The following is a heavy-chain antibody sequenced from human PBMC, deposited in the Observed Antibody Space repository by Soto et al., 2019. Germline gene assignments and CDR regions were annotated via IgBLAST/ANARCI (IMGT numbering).Heavy chain of an antibody. J-gene: IGHJ6*02. D-gene: IGHD3-16*02. CDR2: IIPIFGTP. Sequence: QVQLVQSGAEVKKPGSSVKVSCKAYGGTFISYAISWVRQAPGQGLEWMGGIIPIFGTPNYAQKFQGRVTINAGKSTSTAYMELSSLRSEDTAMYYCARDSVRRNTSIVTWTDYYYGLDVWGQGTTVTVSS. CDR3: ARDSVRRNTSIVTWTDYYYGLDV. CDR1: GGTFISYA. V-gene: IGHV1-69*06.